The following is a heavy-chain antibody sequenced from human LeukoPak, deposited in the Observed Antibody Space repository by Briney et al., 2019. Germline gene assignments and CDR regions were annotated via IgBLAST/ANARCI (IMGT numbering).Heavy chain of an antibody. J-gene: IGHJ4*02. CDR1: GYTFTGYY. Sequence: ASVKVSCKASGYTFTGYYMHWVRQAPGQGLECMGWINPNSGGTNYAQKFQGRVTMTRDTSITTAYMELGRLRSDDTAVYYCARETEYSSAWYSIDSWGQGTLVTVSS. V-gene: IGHV1-2*02. CDR2: INPNSGGT. D-gene: IGHD6-19*01. CDR3: ARETEYSSAWYSIDS.